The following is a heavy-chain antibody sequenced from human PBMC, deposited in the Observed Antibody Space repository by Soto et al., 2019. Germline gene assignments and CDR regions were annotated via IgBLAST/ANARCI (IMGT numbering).Heavy chain of an antibody. J-gene: IGHJ1*01. CDR3: SESVDTAKIFQN. V-gene: IGHV1-46*01. D-gene: IGHD5-18*01. CDR2: INPSGGST. Sequence: SFKVSCEASEYTFTSYYMHWVREEAGQGLEWMGVINPSGGSTSYAKKFLGRATMTRDTSTNTVYMKLSSVRSEETDVDYCSESVDTAKIFQNWGQGTLVTVSS. CDR1: EYTFTSYY.